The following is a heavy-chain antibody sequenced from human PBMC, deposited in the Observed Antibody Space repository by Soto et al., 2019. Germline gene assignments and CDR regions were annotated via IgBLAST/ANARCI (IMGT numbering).Heavy chain of an antibody. D-gene: IGHD2-15*01. J-gene: IGHJ6*03. CDR3: ARDLGCSGGSCSPEVYYYYYYYMDV. V-gene: IGHV3-21*01. Sequence: PGGSLRLSCAASGFTFSSYSMNWVRQAPGKGLEWVSSISSSSSYIYYADSVKGRFTISRDNAKNSLYLQMNSLRAEDTAVYYCARDLGCSGGSCSPEVYYYYYYYMDVWGKGTTVTVSS. CDR2: ISSSSSYI. CDR1: GFTFSSYS.